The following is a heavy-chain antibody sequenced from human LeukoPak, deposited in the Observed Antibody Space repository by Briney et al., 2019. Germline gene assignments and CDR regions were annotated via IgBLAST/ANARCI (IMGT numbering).Heavy chain of an antibody. Sequence: GGSLRLSCAASGFTFSSYAMSWVRQAPGKGLEWVSSISGTGDSTYYTDSVKGRFANSRDNSKNTLYLQMNSLRAEDTAIYYCAKNIVPADMWGAFDIWGRGTMVIVSS. CDR3: AKNIVPADMWGAFDI. CDR2: ISGTGDST. CDR1: GFTFSSYA. D-gene: IGHD2-2*01. V-gene: IGHV3-23*01. J-gene: IGHJ3*02.